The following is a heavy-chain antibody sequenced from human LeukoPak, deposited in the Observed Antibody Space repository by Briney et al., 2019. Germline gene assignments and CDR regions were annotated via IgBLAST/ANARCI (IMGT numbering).Heavy chain of an antibody. CDR2: ISSGSSHI. D-gene: IGHD5-24*01. V-gene: IGHV3-21*01. J-gene: IGHJ4*02. CDR3: ARDFRTQLDGYSPPYHFDY. CDR1: GFTFNTHS. Sequence: PGGSRRFSCAASGFTFNTHSMSWVRQSPGKGLEWVSSISSGSSHIYYADSMQGRFTISRDNAKNSLFLQMNSLRVEDTALYYCARDFRTQLDGYSPPYHFDYWGQGALVTVSS.